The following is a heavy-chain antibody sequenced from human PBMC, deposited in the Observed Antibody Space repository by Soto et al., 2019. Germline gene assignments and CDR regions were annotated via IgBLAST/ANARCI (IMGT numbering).Heavy chain of an antibody. Sequence: GGSLRLSCAASGFTFDDYTMHWVRQAPGKGLEWVSLISWDGGSTYYADSVKGRFTISRDNSKNSLYLQMNSLRTEDTALYYCAKDSALGSGYSYFDYWGQGTLVTVSS. J-gene: IGHJ4*02. V-gene: IGHV3-43*01. CDR2: ISWDGGST. CDR1: GFTFDDYT. CDR3: AKDSALGSGYSYFDY. D-gene: IGHD3-22*01.